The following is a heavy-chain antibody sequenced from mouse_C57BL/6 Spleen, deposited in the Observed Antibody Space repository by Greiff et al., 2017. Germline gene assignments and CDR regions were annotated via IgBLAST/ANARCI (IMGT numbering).Heavy chain of an antibody. Sequence: EVKLVESEGGLVQPGSSMKLSCTASGFTFSDYYMAWVRQVPEKGLEWVANINYDGSSTYYLDSLKSRFIISRDNAKNILYLQMSSLKSEDTATYYCARDLRYYFDDGGQGTTLTVSS. CDR1: GFTFSDYY. CDR2: INYDGSST. V-gene: IGHV5-16*01. CDR3: ARDLRYYFDD. D-gene: IGHD1-1*01. J-gene: IGHJ2*01.